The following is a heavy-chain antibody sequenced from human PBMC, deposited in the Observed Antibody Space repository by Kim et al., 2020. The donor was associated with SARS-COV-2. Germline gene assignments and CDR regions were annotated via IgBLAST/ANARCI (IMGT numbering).Heavy chain of an antibody. V-gene: IGHV1-18*04. Sequence: ASVKVSCKASGYTFTSYGISWVRQAPGQGLEWMGWISAYNGNTNYAQKLQGRVTMTTDTSTSTAYMELRSLRSDDTAVYYCARDRGGSYELIPGMDVWGQGTTVTVSS. CDR2: ISAYNGNT. CDR1: GYTFTSYG. CDR3: ARDRGGSYELIPGMDV. J-gene: IGHJ6*02. D-gene: IGHD1-26*01.